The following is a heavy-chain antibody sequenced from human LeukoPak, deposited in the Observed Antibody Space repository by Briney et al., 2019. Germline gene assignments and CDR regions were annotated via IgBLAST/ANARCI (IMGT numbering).Heavy chain of an antibody. CDR1: GLTFSSYG. J-gene: IGHJ6*03. CDR3: AKGGGYEAQYYYYYLDV. V-gene: IGHV3-30*02. D-gene: IGHD5-12*01. Sequence: GGSLRLSCAASGLTFSSYGMHWVRQAPGKGLDWVASIHYDGSNKYYADSVKGRFTISRDNSKNTLYLQMKSLRAEDTAVYYCAKGGGYEAQYYYYYLDVWGKGTTVTISS. CDR2: IHYDGSNK.